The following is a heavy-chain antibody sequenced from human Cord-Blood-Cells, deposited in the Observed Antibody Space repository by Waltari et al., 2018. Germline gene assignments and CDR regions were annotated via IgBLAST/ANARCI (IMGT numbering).Heavy chain of an antibody. CDR3: AHRGYWGRGPQTYYFDY. Sequence: QITLKESGPTLVKPTQTLTLTCTFSGFSLSTSGVGVGWIRQPPGKALEWLALIYWNDDKRYSPSLESRLTITKDTSKNQVVLTMTNMDPVDTATYYCAHRGYWGRGPQTYYFDYWGQGTLVTVSS. J-gene: IGHJ4*02. D-gene: IGHD7-27*01. CDR2: IYWNDDK. CDR1: GFSLSTSGVG. V-gene: IGHV2-5*01.